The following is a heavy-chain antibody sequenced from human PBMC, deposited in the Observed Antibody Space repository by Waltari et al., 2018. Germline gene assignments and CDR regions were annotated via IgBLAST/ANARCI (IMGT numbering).Heavy chain of an antibody. CDR1: GGSFSGYY. Sequence: QVQLQQWGAGLLKPSETLSLTCAVYGGSFSGYYWSWIRQPPGKGLEWIGEINHSGSTNYNPSLKSRVTISVDTSKNQFSLKLSSVTAADTAVYYCASGDFWSGYHSFDYWGQGTLVTVSS. CDR3: ASGDFWSGYHSFDY. D-gene: IGHD3-3*01. J-gene: IGHJ4*02. V-gene: IGHV4-34*01. CDR2: INHSGST.